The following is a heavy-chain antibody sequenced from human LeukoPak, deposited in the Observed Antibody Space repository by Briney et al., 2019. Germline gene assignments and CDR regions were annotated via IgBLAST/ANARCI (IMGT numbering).Heavy chain of an antibody. V-gene: IGHV1-69*05. CDR3: AREGFCVGDTCHGRDKVLDY. Sequence: SVKVSCKASGGTFSNFGITWVRQAPGQGLEWVGRIISIVGTPNYAQKFQGRVTITTDESTSTAYMDLYSLRSEDTAVYYCAREGFCVGDTCHGRDKVLDYWGQGTLVTVSS. J-gene: IGHJ4*02. CDR1: GGTFSNFG. CDR2: IISIVGTP. D-gene: IGHD2-15*01.